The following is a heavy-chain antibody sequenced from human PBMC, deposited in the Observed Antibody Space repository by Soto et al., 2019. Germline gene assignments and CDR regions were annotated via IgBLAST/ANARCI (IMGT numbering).Heavy chain of an antibody. J-gene: IGHJ4*02. D-gene: IGHD3-22*01. CDR1: GYTFTSYA. V-gene: IGHV1-3*01. CDR2: INAGNGNT. CDR3: EREKHYYDSSGYYWLY. Sequence: AASVKVSCKASGYTFTSYAMHWVRQAPGQRLEWMGWINAGNGNTKYSQKFQGRVTITRDTSASTAYMELSSLRSEDTAVYYCEREKHYYDSSGYYWLYWGQVTLVTVSP.